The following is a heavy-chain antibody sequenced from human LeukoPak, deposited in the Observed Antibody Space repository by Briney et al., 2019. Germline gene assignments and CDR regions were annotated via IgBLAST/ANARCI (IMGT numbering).Heavy chain of an antibody. D-gene: IGHD4-17*01. V-gene: IGHV3-23*01. J-gene: IGHJ6*02. CDR1: GFTFSSYA. Sequence: GGSLRLSCAASGFTFSSYAMSWVRQAPGKGLEWVSTVTGSGGNTYYADSVKGRFTISRDNSKSTLYLQMNSLRAEDTAVYYCARDHYGDYEMDVWGQGTTVTVSS. CDR2: VTGSGGNT. CDR3: ARDHYGDYEMDV.